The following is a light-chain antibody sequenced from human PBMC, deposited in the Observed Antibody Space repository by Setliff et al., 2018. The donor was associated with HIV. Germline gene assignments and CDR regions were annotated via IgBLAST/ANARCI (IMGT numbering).Light chain of an antibody. V-gene: IGLV2-23*02. CDR3: CSYAGSSTSYV. Sequence: QSVLPQPASVSGSPGQSITISCTGTSGDVGNYNVVSWYQRHPGKAPKVMIYEVSKRPSGISTRFSGSKSGNTASLTISGLQAEDEADYYCCSYAGSSTSYVFGTGTKVTVL. J-gene: IGLJ1*01. CDR2: EVS. CDR1: SGDVGNYNV.